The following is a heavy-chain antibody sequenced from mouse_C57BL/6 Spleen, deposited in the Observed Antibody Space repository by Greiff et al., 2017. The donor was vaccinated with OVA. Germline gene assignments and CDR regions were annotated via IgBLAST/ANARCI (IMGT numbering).Heavy chain of an antibody. Sequence: VQLQQPGAELVKPGASVKLSCKASGYTFTSYWMQWVKQRPGQGLEWIGEIDPSDSYTNYNQKFKGKATLTVDTSSSTAYMQLSSLTSEDSAVYYWCIRDYWGQGTTLTVSS. V-gene: IGHV1-50*01. CDR2: IDPSDSYT. CDR3: CIRDY. J-gene: IGHJ2*01. CDR1: GYTFTSYW.